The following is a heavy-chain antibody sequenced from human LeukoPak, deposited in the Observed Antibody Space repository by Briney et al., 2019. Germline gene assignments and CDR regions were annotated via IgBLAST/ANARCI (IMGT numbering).Heavy chain of an antibody. CDR1: GGSFSGYY. V-gene: IGHV4-34*01. D-gene: IGHD5-18*01. CDR2: INHSGST. Sequence: SETLSLTCAVYGGSFSGYYWSWIGQPPGKGLEWIGEINHSGSTNYNPSLKSRVTISVDTSKNQFSLKLSSVTAADTAVYYCARVRGYSRTKSLDYWGQGTLVTVSS. J-gene: IGHJ4*02. CDR3: ARVRGYSRTKSLDY.